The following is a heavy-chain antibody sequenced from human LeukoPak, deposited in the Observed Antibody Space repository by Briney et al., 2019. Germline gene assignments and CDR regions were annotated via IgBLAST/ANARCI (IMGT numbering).Heavy chain of an antibody. V-gene: IGHV4-59*01. CDR1: GGSISSYY. CDR3: ARQEACSSTSCYYYYYGMDA. J-gene: IGHJ6*02. D-gene: IGHD2-2*01. CDR2: IYYSGST. Sequence: SETLSLTCTVSGGSISSYYWSWIRQPPGKGLEWIGYIYYSGSTNYNPSLKSRVTISVDTSKNQFSLKLSSVTAADTAVYYCARQEACSSTSCYYYYYGMDAWGQGTTVTVSS.